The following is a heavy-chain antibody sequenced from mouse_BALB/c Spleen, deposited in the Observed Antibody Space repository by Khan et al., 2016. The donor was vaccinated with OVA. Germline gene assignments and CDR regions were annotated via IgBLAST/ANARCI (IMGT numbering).Heavy chain of an antibody. CDR3: ARVYGGDFDY. CDR2: ISYSGNT. Sequence: VQLKQSGPGLVKPSQSLSLTCTVTGYSITSDYAWNWIRQFPGNKLEWMGFISYSGNTKYNPSLKSRFSITRDTPKNQFFLQLNSVTTEDTATYYCARVYGGDFDYWGQGTSLTVSS. CDR1: GYSITSDYA. J-gene: IGHJ2*02. V-gene: IGHV3-2*02. D-gene: IGHD1-1*01.